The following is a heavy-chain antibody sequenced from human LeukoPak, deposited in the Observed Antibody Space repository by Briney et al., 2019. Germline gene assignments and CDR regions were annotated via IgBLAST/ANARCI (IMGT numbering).Heavy chain of an antibody. Sequence: GGSLRLSCAASGFTFDDYAMHWVRQAPGKGLEWVSGIRWNSGGIGYADSVKGRFTISRDNAKNSLYLQMNSLRAEDTALYYCAKDGSYDFWSGYYLNWGQGTLVTVYS. V-gene: IGHV3-9*01. J-gene: IGHJ4*02. D-gene: IGHD3-3*01. CDR3: AKDGSYDFWSGYYLN. CDR2: IRWNSGGI. CDR1: GFTFDDYA.